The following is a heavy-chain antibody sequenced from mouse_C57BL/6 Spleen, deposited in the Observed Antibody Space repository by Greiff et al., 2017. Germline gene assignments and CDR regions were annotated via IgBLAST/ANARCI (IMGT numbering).Heavy chain of an antibody. J-gene: IGHJ1*03. CDR1: GYAFSSSW. D-gene: IGHD1-1*01. CDR2: IYPGDGDT. Sequence: QVQLQQSGPELVKPGASVKISCKASGYAFSSSWMNWVKQRPGKGLEWIGRIYPGDGDTNYNGKFQGKATLTADKSSSTAYMQLSSLTSEDSAVYFCADTTVYWYFDVWGTGTTVTVSS. V-gene: IGHV1-82*01. CDR3: ADTTVYWYFDV.